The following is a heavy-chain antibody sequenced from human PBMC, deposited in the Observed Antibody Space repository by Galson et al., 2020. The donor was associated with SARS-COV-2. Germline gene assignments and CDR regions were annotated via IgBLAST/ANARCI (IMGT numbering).Heavy chain of an antibody. J-gene: IGHJ4*02. D-gene: IGHD2-2*01. Sequence: ASETLSLTCTVSGGSIGIYSWTWIRQPPGKGLEWIGYVWASGSTIYNPSLMSRVTISVDTSRNQFSLSLKSVTAADTAMYYCARDRSSSPNFYDYWGQGILVTVSS. V-gene: IGHV4-59*01. CDR3: ARDRSSSPNFYDY. CDR2: VWASGST. CDR1: GGSIGIYS.